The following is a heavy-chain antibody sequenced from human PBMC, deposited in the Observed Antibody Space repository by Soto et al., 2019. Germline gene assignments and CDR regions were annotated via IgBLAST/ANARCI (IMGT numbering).Heavy chain of an antibody. CDR1: GFTFSSYS. V-gene: IGHV3-21*01. CDR2: ISSSSSYI. Sequence: GGSLRLSCAASGFTFSSYSMNWVRQAPGKGLEWVSSISSSSSYIYYADSVKGRFTISRDSAKNSLYLQMNSLRAEDTAVYYCAREAMRITIFGVAQYYYYMDVWGKGTTVTVSS. CDR3: AREAMRITIFGVAQYYYYMDV. D-gene: IGHD3-3*01. J-gene: IGHJ6*03.